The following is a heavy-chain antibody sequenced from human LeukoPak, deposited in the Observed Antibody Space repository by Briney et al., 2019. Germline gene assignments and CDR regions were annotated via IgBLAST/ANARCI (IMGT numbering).Heavy chain of an antibody. Sequence: ASVKVSCKASGYTFTGCYMHWVRQAPGQGLEWMGWINPNSGGTNHAQKFQGRVTMTRDTSISTAYMELSRLRSDDTAVYYCARGVGLEDFDYWGQGTLVTVSS. CDR1: GYTFTGCY. CDR3: ARGVGLEDFDY. V-gene: IGHV1-2*02. D-gene: IGHD1-1*01. J-gene: IGHJ4*02. CDR2: INPNSGGT.